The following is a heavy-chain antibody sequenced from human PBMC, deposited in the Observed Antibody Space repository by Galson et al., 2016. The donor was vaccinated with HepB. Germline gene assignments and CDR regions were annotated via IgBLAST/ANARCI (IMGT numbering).Heavy chain of an antibody. Sequence: SLRLSCAASGFTFKDYGIHWVRQTPGKGLEWVSGISWNSYTIGYADSVKGRFTISRDNAKNSLYLQMNNLRTEDTALYYCAKASPYDYWSGSPPGYGLDVWGQGTTVTVSS. J-gene: IGHJ6*02. CDR2: ISWNSYTI. CDR3: AKASPYDYWSGSPPGYGLDV. CDR1: GFTFKDYG. V-gene: IGHV3-9*01. D-gene: IGHD3-3*01.